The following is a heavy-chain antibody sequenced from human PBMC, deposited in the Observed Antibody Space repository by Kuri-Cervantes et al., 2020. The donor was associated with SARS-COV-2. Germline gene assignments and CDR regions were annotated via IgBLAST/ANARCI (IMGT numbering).Heavy chain of an antibody. V-gene: IGHV4-39*07. D-gene: IGHD6-13*01. CDR1: GGSISSSSYY. J-gene: IGHJ6*03. Sequence: ESLKISCTVSGGSISSSSYYWGWIRQPPGKGLEWIGSIYHSGSTYYNPSLKSRVTISVDTSKSQFSLKLSSVTAADTAVYYCARVLEGIVAAGSHYYYYMDVWGKGTTVTVSS. CDR2: IYHSGST. CDR3: ARVLEGIVAAGSHYYYYMDV.